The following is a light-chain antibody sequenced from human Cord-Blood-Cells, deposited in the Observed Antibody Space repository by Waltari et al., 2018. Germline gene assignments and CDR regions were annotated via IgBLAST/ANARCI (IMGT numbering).Light chain of an antibody. Sequence: QSALTQPRSVSGSPGQSVTISCTGTSSDVGDYNYVSWYQQHPGKAPKLRIYDVSKRPSGVPDRFSGSKSGNTASLTISGLQAEDEADYYGCSYAGSYTWVFGGGTKLTVL. J-gene: IGLJ3*02. CDR2: DVS. CDR3: CSYAGSYTWV. CDR1: SSDVGDYNY. V-gene: IGLV2-11*01.